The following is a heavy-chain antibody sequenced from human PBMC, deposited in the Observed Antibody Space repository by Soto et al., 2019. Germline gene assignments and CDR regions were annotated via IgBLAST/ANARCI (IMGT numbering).Heavy chain of an antibody. D-gene: IGHD1-7*01. J-gene: IGHJ5*02. Sequence: GESLKISCAASGFTFSSYAMSWVRQAPGKGLEWVSAISGSGGSTYYADSVKGRFTISRDNSKNTLYLQMNSLRAEDTAVYYCAKAYPELFWFDPWGQGTLVTVSS. CDR1: GFTFSSYA. CDR3: AKAYPELFWFDP. V-gene: IGHV3-23*01. CDR2: ISGSGGST.